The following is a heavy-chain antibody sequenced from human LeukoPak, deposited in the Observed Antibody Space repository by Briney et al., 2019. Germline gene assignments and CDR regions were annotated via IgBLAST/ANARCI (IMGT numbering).Heavy chain of an antibody. V-gene: IGHV1-18*01. CDR2: ISAYNGNT. CDR1: GYTFTSYG. J-gene: IGHJ4*02. D-gene: IGHD6-13*01. Sequence: ASVKVSSKASGYTFTSYGISWVRQAPGQGLEWMGWISAYNGNTNYAQKLQGRVTITTDTSTSTAYMELRSLRSDDTAVYYCARDWPYSSSWYLVYWGQGTLVTVSS. CDR3: ARDWPYSSSWYLVY.